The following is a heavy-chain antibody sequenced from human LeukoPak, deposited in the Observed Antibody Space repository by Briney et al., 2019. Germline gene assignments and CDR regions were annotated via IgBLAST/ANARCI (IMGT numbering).Heavy chain of an antibody. CDR3: AKELDTMFFDY. D-gene: IGHD3-10*02. CDR2: AGWAGGTT. CDR1: GFTFGRYT. Sequence: GGSLRLSCATSGFTFGRYTIHWVRQAPGKGLEWVSLAGWAGGTTYYSDSVRGRFTISRDSGKNSVYLQMNSLTTDDTAFYFCAKELDTMFFDYWGQGTTVTVSS. J-gene: IGHJ6*02. V-gene: IGHV3-43*01.